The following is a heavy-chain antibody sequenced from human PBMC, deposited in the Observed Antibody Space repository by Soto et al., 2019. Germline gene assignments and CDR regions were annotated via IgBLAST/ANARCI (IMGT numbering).Heavy chain of an antibody. J-gene: IGHJ4*02. CDR1: GFTVSNNY. V-gene: IGHV3-53*01. CDR2: IYSGGYT. D-gene: IGHD3-10*01. Sequence: EVQLVESGGGLIQPGGSLRLSCAVSGFTVSNNYMSWVRQAPGKGLEGVSVIYSGGYTAYGDSVKGRFTISRDNSKNTLYFQMKGGGGGQMGFFYGGGGRGGGGYWGQGTLVTVSS. CDR3: GGGRGGGGY.